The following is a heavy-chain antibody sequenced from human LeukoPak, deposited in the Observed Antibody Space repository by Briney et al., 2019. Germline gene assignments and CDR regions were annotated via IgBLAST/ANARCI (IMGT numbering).Heavy chain of an antibody. CDR1: GFIFSDQY. Sequence: SGGSLRLSCAASGFIFSDQYMSWIRQAPGKGLEWVSHISSSGSTIYYADSVKGRFTISRDNAKNSLYLQMNSLRAEDTAVYYCARELRDYGGSYWGQGTLVTVSS. CDR3: ARELRDYGGSY. V-gene: IGHV3-11*01. J-gene: IGHJ4*02. D-gene: IGHD4-23*01. CDR2: ISSSGSTI.